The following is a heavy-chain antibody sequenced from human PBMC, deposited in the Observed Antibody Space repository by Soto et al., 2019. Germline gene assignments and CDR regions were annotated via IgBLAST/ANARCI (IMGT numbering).Heavy chain of an antibody. CDR1: GGFVTSGSYY. CDR3: ARVERGTATTVVDAFDI. D-gene: IGHD1-1*01. Sequence: QVQLQQWGAGLLKPSETLSLTCAVYGGFVTSGSYYWSWIRQPPGTGLEWIGEMSHSGGTHFNPSLKRRVTISVDTSQNQFTLKMSSVTAADTALYYCARVERGTATTVVDAFDIWGPGTMVTVSS. CDR2: MSHSGGT. J-gene: IGHJ3*02. V-gene: IGHV4-34*01.